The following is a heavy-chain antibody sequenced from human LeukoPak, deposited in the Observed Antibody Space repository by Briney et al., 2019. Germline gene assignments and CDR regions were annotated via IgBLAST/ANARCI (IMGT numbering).Heavy chain of an antibody. CDR1: GGSISSYY. CDR2: IYYSGST. J-gene: IGHJ4*02. Sequence: PSETLSLTCTVSGGSISSYYWSWIRQPPGKGLEWIGYIYYSGSTNYNPSLESRVTISVDTSKNQFSLKLSSVTAADTAVYYCARGYYFDYWGQGTLVTVSS. V-gene: IGHV4-59*01. CDR3: ARGYYFDY.